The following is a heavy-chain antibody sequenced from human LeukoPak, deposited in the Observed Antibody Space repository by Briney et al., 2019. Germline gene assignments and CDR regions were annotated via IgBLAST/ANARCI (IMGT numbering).Heavy chain of an antibody. D-gene: IGHD3-10*01. Sequence: PGGSLRLSCAASGFTFSSYSMNWIRQAPGKGLEWVSGINWNGGSTVYADSVKGRFTISRDDAKNSLYLQMNSLRAEDTALYYCAREGRMVRGAFDYWGQGTLVTVSS. CDR2: INWNGGST. J-gene: IGHJ4*02. CDR1: GFTFSSYS. V-gene: IGHV3-20*04. CDR3: AREGRMVRGAFDY.